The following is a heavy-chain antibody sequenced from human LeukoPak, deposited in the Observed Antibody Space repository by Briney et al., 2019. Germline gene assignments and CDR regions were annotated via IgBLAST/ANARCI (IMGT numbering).Heavy chain of an antibody. D-gene: IGHD3-3*01. J-gene: IGHJ6*02. V-gene: IGHV4-34*09. CDR2: INHSGST. CDR1: GGSFSGYY. Sequence: SETLSLTCAVYGGSFSGYYWSWIRQPPGKGLEWIGEINHSGSTNYNPSLKSRVTISVDTSKNQFSLKLSSVTAADTAVYYCARDTGYDFWSGYMSWYYYGMDVWGQGTTVTVSS. CDR3: ARDTGYDFWSGYMSWYYYGMDV.